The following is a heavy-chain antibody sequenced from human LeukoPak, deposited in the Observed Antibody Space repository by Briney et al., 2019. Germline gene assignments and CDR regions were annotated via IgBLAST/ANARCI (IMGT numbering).Heavy chain of an antibody. CDR3: AREGYCGGDCPYYFDY. V-gene: IGHV1-69*06. CDR1: RDTFSSYA. J-gene: IGHJ4*02. CDR2: IIPIFGTA. Sequence: WASVKVSCKASRDTFSSYAISWVRQAPGQGLEWMGGIIPIFGTANYAQKFQGRVTITADKSTSTAYMELSSLRSEDTAVYYCAREGYCGGDCPYYFDYWGQGTLVTVSS. D-gene: IGHD2-21*02.